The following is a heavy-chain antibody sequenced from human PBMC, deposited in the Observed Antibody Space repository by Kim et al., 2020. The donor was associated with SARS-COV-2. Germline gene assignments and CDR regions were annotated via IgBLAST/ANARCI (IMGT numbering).Heavy chain of an antibody. CDR2: IDGVGVDT. D-gene: IGHD2-21*02. CDR1: GFTFSSYA. V-gene: IGHV3-23*01. Sequence: GGSLRLSCAASGFTFSSYAMSWVRQAPGKGLEWVSSIDGVGVDTYYPDSVKGRFTITRDNSKNTLYLQMNSLRAEDTAVYYCAQRYSGDWFGSPFDCWGQGTLVTVSS. J-gene: IGHJ4*02. CDR3: AQRYSGDWFGSPFDC.